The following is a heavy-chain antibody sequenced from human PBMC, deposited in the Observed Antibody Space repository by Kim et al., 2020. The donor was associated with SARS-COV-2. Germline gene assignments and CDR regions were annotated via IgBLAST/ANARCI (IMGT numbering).Heavy chain of an antibody. V-gene: IGHV4-59*13. Sequence: SETLSLTCTVSGGSISSYYWSWIRQPPGKGLEWIGYIYYSGSTNYNPSLKSRVTISVDTSKNQFSLKLSSVTAADTAVYYCARGIRSQKDAFDIWGQGT. CDR2: IYYSGST. J-gene: IGHJ3*02. D-gene: IGHD1-20*01. CDR1: GGSISSYY. CDR3: ARGIRSQKDAFDI.